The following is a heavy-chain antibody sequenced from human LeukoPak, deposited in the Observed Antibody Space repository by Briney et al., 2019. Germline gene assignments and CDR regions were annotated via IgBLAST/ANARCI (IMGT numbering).Heavy chain of an antibody. D-gene: IGHD1-1*01. V-gene: IGHV3-7*01. J-gene: IGHJ4*02. Sequence: PGESLKISCAASGFTFSAYWMSWVRQAPGKGLEWLANIKQDGSDKRYVDSVKGRFAISRDNAKTSVYLQVNSLRAEDTAVYYCVSTTRSSPLDNWGQGTLVSVSS. CDR1: GFTFSAYW. CDR3: VSTTRSSPLDN. CDR2: IKQDGSDK.